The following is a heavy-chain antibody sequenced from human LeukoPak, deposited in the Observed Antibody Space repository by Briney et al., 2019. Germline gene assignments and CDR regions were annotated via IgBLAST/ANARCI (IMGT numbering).Heavy chain of an antibody. CDR2: IYSGGST. CDR1: GFTVSSNY. J-gene: IGHJ4*02. Sequence: PGGSLRLSCAASGFTVSSNYMSWVRQAPGKGPEWVSVIYSGGSTYYADSVKGRFTISRDNSKNTLYLQMNSLRAEDTAVYYCAKDREVAAAPDYFDYWGQGTLVTVSS. D-gene: IGHD6-13*01. CDR3: AKDREVAAAPDYFDY. V-gene: IGHV3-53*01.